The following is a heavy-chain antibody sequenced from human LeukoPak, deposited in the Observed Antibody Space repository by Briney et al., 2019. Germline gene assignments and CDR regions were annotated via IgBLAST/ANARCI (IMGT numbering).Heavy chain of an antibody. J-gene: IGHJ3*02. CDR3: ATHPGGSLVRGEGAFDI. Sequence: ASVKVSCTASGYTFTSYDINWVRQATGQGLEWMGWMNPNSGNTDYAQKFQGRVTMTRNTSISTAYMELSSLRSEDTAVYYCATHPGGSLVRGEGAFDIWGQGTMVTVSS. CDR2: MNPNSGNT. D-gene: IGHD3-10*01. CDR1: GYTFTSYD. V-gene: IGHV1-8*01.